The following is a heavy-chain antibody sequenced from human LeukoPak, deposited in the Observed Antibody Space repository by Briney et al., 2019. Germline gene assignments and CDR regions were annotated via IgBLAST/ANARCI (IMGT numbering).Heavy chain of an antibody. CDR2: IYTSGST. CDR3: ARFGRARLSSGYYFYLDY. J-gene: IGHJ4*02. Sequence: SETLSLTCTVSGGSISSGSYYWSWIRQPAGKGLEWIGRIYTSGSTNYNPSLKSRVTISVDTSKNQFSLKLSSVTAADTAVYYCARFGRARLSSGYYFYLDYWGQGTLVTVSS. CDR1: GGSISSGSYY. D-gene: IGHD3-22*01. V-gene: IGHV4-61*02.